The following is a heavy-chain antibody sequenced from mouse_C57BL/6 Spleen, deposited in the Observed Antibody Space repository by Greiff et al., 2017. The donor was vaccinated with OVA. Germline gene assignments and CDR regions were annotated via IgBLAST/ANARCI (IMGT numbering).Heavy chain of an antibody. D-gene: IGHD4-1*01. V-gene: IGHV1-69*01. CDR1: GYTFTSYW. CDR2: IDPSDSYT. CDR3: ARSGWVRDWAFAY. J-gene: IGHJ3*01. Sequence: VQLQQPGAELVMPGASVKLSCKASGYTFTSYWMHWVKQRPGQGLEWIGEIDPSDSYTNYNQKFKGKSTLTVDKSSSTAYMQLSSLTSEDSAVYDCARSGWVRDWAFAYWGQGTLVTVSA.